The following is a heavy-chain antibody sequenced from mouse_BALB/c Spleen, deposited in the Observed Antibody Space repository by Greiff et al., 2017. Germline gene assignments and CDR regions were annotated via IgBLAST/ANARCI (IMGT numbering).Heavy chain of an antibody. D-gene: IGHD2-1*01. CDR2: IYPGSGST. V-gene: IGHV1S22*01. CDR3: TRGNYLYWYFDV. CDR1: GYTFTSYW. Sequence: LQQPGSELVRPGASVKLSCKASGYTFTSYWMHWVKQRPGQGLEWIGNIYPGSGSTNYDEKFKSKATLTVDTSSSTAYMQLSSLTSEDSAVYYCTRGNYLYWYFDVWGAGTTVTVSS. J-gene: IGHJ1*01.